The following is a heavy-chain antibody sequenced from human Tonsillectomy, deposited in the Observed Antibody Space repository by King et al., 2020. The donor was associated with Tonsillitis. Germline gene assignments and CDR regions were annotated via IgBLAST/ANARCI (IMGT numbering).Heavy chain of an antibody. CDR3: ASLIVVGRDPHFDY. V-gene: IGHV4-34*01. CDR1: GESFSNYY. D-gene: IGHD2-15*01. CDR2: INHSGGT. J-gene: IGHJ4*02. Sequence: QVQLQQWGAELLKPSETLSLTCSVYGESFSNYYWSWIRQPPGKGLEWIGEINHSGGTHYNSSLKSRVTISVDTYKNQCSLKLRSVTAADTAVYFCASLIVVGRDPHFDYWGQRTLVTVSS.